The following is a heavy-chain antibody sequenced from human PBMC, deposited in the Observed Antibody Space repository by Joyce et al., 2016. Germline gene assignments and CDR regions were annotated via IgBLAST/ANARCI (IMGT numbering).Heavy chain of an antibody. CDR2: VGPDGNNK. D-gene: IGHD6-13*01. CDR1: GFTLTGGA. CDR3: ARDVTSSWPYLHH. J-gene: IGHJ4*02. Sequence: QARLEESGGGVVQPGRSLRLSCAASGFTLTGGAVCWVRQAPGKGLEWVAVVGPDGNNKYYGDSVKGRFTISRDDSKNTAYLQMNRLRTEDTAVYYCARDVTSSWPYLHHWGQGTLVAVSS. V-gene: IGHV3-33*01.